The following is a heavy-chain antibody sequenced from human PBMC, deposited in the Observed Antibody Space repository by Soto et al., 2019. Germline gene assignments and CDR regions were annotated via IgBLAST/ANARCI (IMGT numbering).Heavy chain of an antibody. V-gene: IGHV1-3*01. D-gene: IGHD5-18*01. J-gene: IGHJ4*02. Sequence: ASVKVSCKTSGYTFTNNVIHWVRQAPGQRLEWMGWVNAGNDNTKWPREFQGRLTLTKDTSATTAYMELSSLTSEDTAIYFCAREVPYGYSRFDYWGQGTLVTVSS. CDR3: AREVPYGYSRFDY. CDR2: VNAGNDNT. CDR1: GYTFTNNV.